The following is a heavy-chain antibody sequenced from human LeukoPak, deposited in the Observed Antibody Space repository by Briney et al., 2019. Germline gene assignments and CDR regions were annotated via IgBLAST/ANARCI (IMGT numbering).Heavy chain of an antibody. CDR3: ARDEETTVTKFYYYYGMDV. J-gene: IGHJ6*02. Sequence: ASVKVSCKASGGTFSSYAISWVRQAPGQGLEWMGWISAYNGNTNYAQKLQGRVTMTTDTSTSTAYMELGSLRSDDTAVYYCARDEETTVTKFYYYYGMDVWGQGTTVTVSS. V-gene: IGHV1-18*01. CDR2: ISAYNGNT. D-gene: IGHD4-11*01. CDR1: GGTFSSYA.